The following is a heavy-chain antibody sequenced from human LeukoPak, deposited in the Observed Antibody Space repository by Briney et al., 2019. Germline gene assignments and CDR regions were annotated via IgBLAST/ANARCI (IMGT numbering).Heavy chain of an antibody. CDR1: GFTFSSNW. Sequence: GGSLRLSCATSGFTFSSNWMSWVRHAPGRGLEWVANIKPDGSAEYYAASVKGRFTLSRDNAKNSLYLQMNSLRAEDTALYYCARELGSYEGGYYGMDVWGQGTTVTVSS. J-gene: IGHJ6*02. D-gene: IGHD1-26*01. CDR3: ARELGSYEGGYYGMDV. CDR2: IKPDGSAE. V-gene: IGHV3-7*01.